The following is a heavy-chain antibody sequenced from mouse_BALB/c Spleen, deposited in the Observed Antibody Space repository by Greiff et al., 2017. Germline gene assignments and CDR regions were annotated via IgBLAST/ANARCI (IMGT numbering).Heavy chain of an antibody. CDR3: ARKEYGNVYYAMDY. CDR1: GYTFTSYN. J-gene: IGHJ4*01. D-gene: IGHD2-10*02. V-gene: IGHV1-12*01. Sequence: LQQSGAELVKPGASVKMSCKASGYTFTSYNMHWVKQTPGQGLEWIGAIYPGNGDTSYNQKFKGKATLTADKSSSTAYMQLSSLTSEDSAVYYCARKEYGNVYYAMDYWGQGTSVTVSS. CDR2: IYPGNGDT.